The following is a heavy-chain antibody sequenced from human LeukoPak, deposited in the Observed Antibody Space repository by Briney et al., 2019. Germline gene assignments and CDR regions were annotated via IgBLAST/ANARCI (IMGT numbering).Heavy chain of an antibody. CDR2: IIPILGIA. D-gene: IGHD6-13*01. CDR3: ARASPPYSSSWYWFDP. V-gene: IGHV1-69*04. CDR1: GGTFSSYA. Sequence: SVKVSCKASGGTFSSYAISWVRQAPGQGLEWMGRIIPILGIATYAQKIQGRVTITADKSTSTAYMELSSLRSEDTAVYYCARASPPYSSSWYWFDPWGQGTLVTVSS. J-gene: IGHJ5*02.